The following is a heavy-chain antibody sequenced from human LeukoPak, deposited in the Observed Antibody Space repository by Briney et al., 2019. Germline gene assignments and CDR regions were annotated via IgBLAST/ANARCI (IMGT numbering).Heavy chain of an antibody. CDR1: GGTFSSYA. J-gene: IGHJ4*02. V-gene: IGHV1-69*05. CDR3: ARGVVRTMVRGVSFDY. CDR2: IIPIFGTA. Sequence: ASVKVSCKASGGTFSSYAISWVRQAPGQGLEWMGGIIPIFGTANYAQKFQGRVTITTDESTSTAYMELSSLRSEDTAVYYCARGVVRTMVRGVSFDYWGQGTLVTVSS. D-gene: IGHD3-10*01.